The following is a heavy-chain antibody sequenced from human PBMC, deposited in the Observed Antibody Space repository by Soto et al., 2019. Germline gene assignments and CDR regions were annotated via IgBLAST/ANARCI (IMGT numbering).Heavy chain of an antibody. CDR2: IIPIFGTA. J-gene: IGHJ6*02. CDR1: GGTFSSYA. V-gene: IGHV1-69*01. CDR3: ARDGSDPYYYYYGMDV. D-gene: IGHD2-21*01. Sequence: QVQLVQSGAEVKKPGSSVKVSCKASGGTFSSYAISWVRQAPGQGLEWMGGIIPIFGTANYAQKFQGRVTITADESTSTAYMELRRLRSEDTAVYYCARDGSDPYYYYYGMDVWGQGTTVTVSS.